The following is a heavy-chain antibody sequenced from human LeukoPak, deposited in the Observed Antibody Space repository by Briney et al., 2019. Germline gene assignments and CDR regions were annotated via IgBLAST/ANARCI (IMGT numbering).Heavy chain of an antibody. D-gene: IGHD1-1*01. CDR2: IHYSGST. J-gene: IGHJ4*02. Sequence: PSETLSLTPTVSGVSLSSYYWSWIRQPPGKGLECIGYIHYSGSTNYNPPLKSRASTSVDTPQNQFSLKLSSLTAADTTVYYCARQRWGTYGAYADFDDWGQGTLVTVSS. CDR1: GVSLSSYY. CDR3: ARQRWGTYGAYADFDD. V-gene: IGHV4-59*08.